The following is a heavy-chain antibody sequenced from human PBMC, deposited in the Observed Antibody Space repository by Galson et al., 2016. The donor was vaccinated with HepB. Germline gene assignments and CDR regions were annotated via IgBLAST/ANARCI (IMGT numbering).Heavy chain of an antibody. Sequence: SLRLSCAASGFTLDDYAMHWVRQPPGKGLEWVSGINWNSGRILYADSVKGRFTISRDNAKNSLYLQMNSLRAEDTAFYYCTRETTALTTSSRFYYFDFWGQGTLVTVSS. D-gene: IGHD4-17*01. CDR3: TRETTALTTSSRFYYFDF. V-gene: IGHV3-9*01. CDR2: INWNSGRI. CDR1: GFTLDDYA. J-gene: IGHJ4*02.